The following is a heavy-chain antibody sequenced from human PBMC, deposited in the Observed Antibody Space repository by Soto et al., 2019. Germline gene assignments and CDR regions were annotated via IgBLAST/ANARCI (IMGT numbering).Heavy chain of an antibody. D-gene: IGHD2-2*01. J-gene: IGHJ6*03. CDR2: MNPNSGNT. CDR1: GYTFTSYD. V-gene: IGHV1-8*01. CDR3: ASGMSDIVVVPAAMLTYYYYYMDV. Sequence: QVQLVQSGAEVKKPGASVKVSCKASGYTFTSYDINWVRQATGQGLEWMGWMNPNSGNTGYAQKFQGRVTMTRNTSISTAYMERSSLRSDDTAVYYCASGMSDIVVVPAAMLTYYYYYMDVWGKGTTVTVSS.